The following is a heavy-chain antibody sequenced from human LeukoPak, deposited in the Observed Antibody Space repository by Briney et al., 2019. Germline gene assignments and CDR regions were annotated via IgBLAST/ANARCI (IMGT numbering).Heavy chain of an antibody. CDR1: GYSFTSYW. V-gene: IGHV5-51*01. J-gene: IGHJ5*02. CDR3: ARVVVAATGWFDP. Sequence: GESLKISCKGSGYSFTSYWIGWVRQMPGKGLERMGIIYPGDSDTRYSPSFQGQVTISADKSISTAYLQWSSLKASDTAMYYCARVVVAATGWFDPWGQGTLVTVSS. CDR2: IYPGDSDT. D-gene: IGHD2-15*01.